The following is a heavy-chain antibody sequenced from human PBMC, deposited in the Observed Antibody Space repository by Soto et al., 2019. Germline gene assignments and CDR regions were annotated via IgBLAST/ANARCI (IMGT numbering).Heavy chain of an antibody. V-gene: IGHV3-33*01. J-gene: IGHJ4*02. CDR3: ARDRESPFDY. Sequence: QVQLVESGGGVVQPGRSLRLSCAASGFTFSDYGMHWVRQAPGKGLEWVAVIWYDGSNKYYADAVKGRFTISRDNSMNTLYLQMTSLRAEDTAMYYCARDRESPFDYWGQGTLVTVSS. CDR1: GFTFSDYG. CDR2: IWYDGSNK.